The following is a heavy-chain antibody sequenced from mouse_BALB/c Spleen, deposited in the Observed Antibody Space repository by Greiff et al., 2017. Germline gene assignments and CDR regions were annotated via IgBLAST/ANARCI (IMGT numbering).Heavy chain of an antibody. J-gene: IGHJ3*01. CDR2: IDPENGDT. CDR1: GFNFKDYY. D-gene: IGHD1-1*02. V-gene: IGHV14-4*02. Sequence: VQLQQSGAELVRPGASVKLSCTASGFNFKDYYMYWVKQRPEQGLEWIGWIDPENGDTEYAPKFQGKATMTADTSSNTAYLQLSSLTSEDAAVYYCSRWGSSSFAYWGQGTLVTVSA. CDR3: SRWGSSSFAY.